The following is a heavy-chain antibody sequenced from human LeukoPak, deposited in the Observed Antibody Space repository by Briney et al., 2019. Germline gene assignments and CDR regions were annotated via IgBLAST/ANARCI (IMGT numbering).Heavy chain of an antibody. D-gene: IGHD6-19*01. V-gene: IGHV3-74*01. Sequence: GGSLRLSCAASGFTFSSYWMHWVRQAPGKGLVWVSRISSDESRTNYADSVKGRFTISRDNAKNTVFLQMNSLRAEDTAVYYCARVRAVAGTDVLYYFDYWGRGTLVTVSS. CDR2: ISSDESRT. CDR1: GFTFSSYW. J-gene: IGHJ4*02. CDR3: ARVRAVAGTDVLYYFDY.